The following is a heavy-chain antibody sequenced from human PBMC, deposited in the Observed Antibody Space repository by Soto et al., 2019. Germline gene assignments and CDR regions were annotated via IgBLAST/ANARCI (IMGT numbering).Heavy chain of an antibody. D-gene: IGHD6-13*01. CDR2: IGGSGGYK. CDR1: GFFFSSYA. Sequence: EVQLLESGGGLVQPGGSLRLSCAASGFFFSSYAMSWVRQAPGKGLEWVSGIGGSGGYKSYADSVKGRFTISRDNSTNTLYLQMERLGAEDTAVYYCAKDAAMVSSTFNYFDYWGQGTLVAVSS. CDR3: AKDAAMVSSTFNYFDY. J-gene: IGHJ4*02. V-gene: IGHV3-23*01.